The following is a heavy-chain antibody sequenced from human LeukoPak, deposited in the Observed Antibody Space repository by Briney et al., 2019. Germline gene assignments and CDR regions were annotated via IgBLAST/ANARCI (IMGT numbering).Heavy chain of an antibody. CDR3: ARDVVGAIDY. D-gene: IGHD1-26*01. J-gene: IGHJ4*02. CDR2: INPSGSST. V-gene: IGHV1-46*01. CDR1: GYTFTNYY. Sequence: VASVKVSCKTSGYTFTNYYMHWVRQAPGQGLEWMGIINPSGSSTSYAQKFQGRVTLTRDTSTSTVYMELSSLRSEDTAVCYCARDVVGAIDYWGQGTLVTVSS.